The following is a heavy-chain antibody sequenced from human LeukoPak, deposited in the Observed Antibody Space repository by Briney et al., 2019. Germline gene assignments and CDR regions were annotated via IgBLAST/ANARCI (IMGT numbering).Heavy chain of an antibody. CDR2: ISYDGSNR. V-gene: IGHV3-30*04. D-gene: IGHD2-21*02. J-gene: IGHJ5*02. CDR3: ARGGVVVVTATHSWFDP. Sequence: GGSLRLSCGASGFGFSSYAMYWVRQVPGKGLEWVAAISYDGSNRNYADSVKGRFTISRDNSKKTLFLQMNSLRVEDTAVYYCARGGVVVVTATHSWFDPWGQGTLVTVSS. CDR1: GFGFSSYA.